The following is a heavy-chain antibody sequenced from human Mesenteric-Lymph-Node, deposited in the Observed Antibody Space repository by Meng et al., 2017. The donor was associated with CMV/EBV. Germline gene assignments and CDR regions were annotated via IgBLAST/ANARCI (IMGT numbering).Heavy chain of an antibody. Sequence: GGSLRLSCVGSGFTFDTYWMHWVRLAPGKGPLWISHISADGTKIKYADSVKGRFTVSRDNAKNSLSLQMNGLRAEDTGVYFCARDPSFSSHVPYFDSWGQGTLVTVSS. CDR1: GFTFDTYW. D-gene: IGHD6-13*01. CDR3: ARDPSFSSHVPYFDS. V-gene: IGHV3-74*03. J-gene: IGHJ4*02. CDR2: ISADGTKI.